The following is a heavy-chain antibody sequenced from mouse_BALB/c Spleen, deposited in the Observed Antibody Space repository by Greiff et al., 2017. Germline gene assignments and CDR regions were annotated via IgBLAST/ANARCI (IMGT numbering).Heavy chain of an antibody. CDR1: GYTFTDYN. CDR2: IYPYNGGT. J-gene: IGHJ4*01. V-gene: IGHV1S29*02. Sequence: EVKLVESGPELVKPGASVKISCKASGYTFTDYNMHWVKQSHGKSLEWIGYIYPYNGGTGYNQKFKSKATLTVDNSSSTAYMELRSLTSEDSAVYYCARLLQGYAMDYWGQGTSVTVSS. D-gene: IGHD2-14*01. CDR3: ARLLQGYAMDY.